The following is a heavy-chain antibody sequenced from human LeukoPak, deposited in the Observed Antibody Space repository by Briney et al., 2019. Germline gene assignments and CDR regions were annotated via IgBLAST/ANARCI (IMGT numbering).Heavy chain of an antibody. V-gene: IGHV4-61*02. CDR2: IYTSGDT. CDR3: ARSMVRGIITGVFDC. D-gene: IGHD3-10*01. CDR1: GDSISSGDYY. Sequence: SQTLSLTCTVSGDSISSGDYYWSWIRQPAGKGLEWIGRIYTSGDTNYNPSLRSRVTISLDTSKNQFSLKLSSVTAADTAVYYCARSMVRGIITGVFDCWGQGTLVTVSS. J-gene: IGHJ4*02.